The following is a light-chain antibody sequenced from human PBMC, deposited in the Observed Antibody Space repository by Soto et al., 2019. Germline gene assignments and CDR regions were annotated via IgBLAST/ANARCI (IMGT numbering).Light chain of an antibody. CDR3: LQHSNWPTT. Sequence: EIVLTQSPATLSLSPGERATLSCRASQSVSSYLAWYQQKTGQAPRLLIYETSNRATGTPARFSGSGSGTDFTLTISSLEPEDFAVYYCLQHSNWPTTFGQGTRLEIK. J-gene: IGKJ5*01. V-gene: IGKV3-11*01. CDR2: ETS. CDR1: QSVSSY.